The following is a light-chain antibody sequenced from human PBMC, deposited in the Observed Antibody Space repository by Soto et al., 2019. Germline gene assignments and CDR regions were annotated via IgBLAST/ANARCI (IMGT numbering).Light chain of an antibody. CDR2: WAS. Sequence: TPQSSDFRSVPLVVRRTLNWKSRQSILFSSNNKNYLAWYQQKAGQPPKLLIYWASTRESGVPDRFSGSGSGTDFTLTISSLQAEDVAVYHCQEYYSAPMTFGQGTRL. CDR3: QEYYSAPMT. V-gene: IGKV4-1*01. CDR1: QSILFSSNNKNY. J-gene: IGKJ5*01.